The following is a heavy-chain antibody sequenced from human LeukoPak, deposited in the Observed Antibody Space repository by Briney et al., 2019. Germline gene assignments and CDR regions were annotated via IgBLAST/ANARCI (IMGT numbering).Heavy chain of an antibody. CDR3: ATDSDYGDLLYFDY. V-gene: IGHV1-24*01. CDR1: GYTLTELS. J-gene: IGHJ4*02. D-gene: IGHD4-17*01. CDR2: FDPEDGET. Sequence: ASVKVSCKVSGYTLTELSMHWVRQAPGKGLEWMGGFDPEDGETIYAQKFQGRVTMTEDTSTDTAYMELSSLRSEDTAVYYCATDSDYGDLLYFDYWGQGTLVTVSS.